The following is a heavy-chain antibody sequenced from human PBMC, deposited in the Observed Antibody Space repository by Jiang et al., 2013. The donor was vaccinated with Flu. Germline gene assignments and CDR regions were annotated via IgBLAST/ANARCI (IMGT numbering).Heavy chain of an antibody. CDR3: ARPTSSWYHPAGYFDY. V-gene: IGHV4-39*07. J-gene: IGHJ4*02. CDR2: IYYSGST. Sequence: PPGKGLEWIGSIYYSGSTYYNPSLKSRVTISVDTSKNQFSLKLSSVTAADTAVYYCARPTSSWYHPAGYFDYWGQGTLVTVSS. D-gene: IGHD6-13*01.